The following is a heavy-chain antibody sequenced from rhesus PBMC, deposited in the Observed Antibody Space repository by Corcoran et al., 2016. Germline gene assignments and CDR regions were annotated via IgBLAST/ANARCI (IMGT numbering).Heavy chain of an antibody. CDR3: ARRDGSDYYYFDY. CDR2: IGGSSRST. Sequence: QVQLQESGPGLVKPSETLSLPCAVSGISIRRGYYWGWVRPPPGEGLVWTVYIGGSSRSTNYNPSRNSRITISKDTSKNQFSLKLSTVTAADTAVYYCARRDGSDYYYFDYWGQGVLVTVSS. V-gene: IGHV4-99*01. D-gene: IGHD3-22*01. J-gene: IGHJ4*01. CDR1: GISIRRGYY.